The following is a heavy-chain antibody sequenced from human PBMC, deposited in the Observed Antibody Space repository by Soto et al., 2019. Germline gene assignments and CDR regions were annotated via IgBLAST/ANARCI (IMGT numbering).Heavy chain of an antibody. CDR3: VANLGDH. V-gene: IGHV3-74*01. J-gene: IGHJ4*02. Sequence: GSLRLSCAASGFTFSSYWMHWVRQAPGKGLVWVSRINSDGSSTNYADSVKGRFTISRDNAKNTLFLQMNSLRAEDAAVYYCVANLGDHWGQGTPVTVSS. CDR2: INSDGSST. CDR1: GFTFSSYW. D-gene: IGHD1-26*01.